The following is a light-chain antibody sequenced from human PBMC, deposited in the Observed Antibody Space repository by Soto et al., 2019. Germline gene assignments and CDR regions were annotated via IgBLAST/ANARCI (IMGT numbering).Light chain of an antibody. CDR1: QSVSSN. CDR2: DRS. V-gene: IGKV3-15*01. Sequence: ETVMTQSPATLSVSPGERVTLSCRASQSVSSNLAWYQLKPGQAPRLLLSDRSTRATVVPARFTGSGSETDFTLTISSLQSEDFAVYYCQQYNNWPWTFGPGTKVDMK. CDR3: QQYNNWPWT. J-gene: IGKJ3*01.